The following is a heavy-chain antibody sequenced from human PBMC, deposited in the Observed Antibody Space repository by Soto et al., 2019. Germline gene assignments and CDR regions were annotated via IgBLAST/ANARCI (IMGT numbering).Heavy chain of an antibody. J-gene: IGHJ6*02. V-gene: IGHV1-18*01. D-gene: IGHD2-8*01. CDR3: AKNGQPPYYYYGLDV. CDR1: GYTFTRYG. CDR2: ISGYNGDT. Sequence: QGHLVQSEAEVKKPGASVKVSCKASGYTFTRYGISWVRQAPGQGLEWMGWISGYNGDTNYAQKFQDRGSMTIDPSTGTAYMELRSLTSDDTAIYYCAKNGQPPYYYYGLDVWGQGTKVTVSS.